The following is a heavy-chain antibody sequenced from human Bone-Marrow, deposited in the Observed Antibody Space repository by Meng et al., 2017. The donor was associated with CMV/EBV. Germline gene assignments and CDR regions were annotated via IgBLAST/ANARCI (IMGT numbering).Heavy chain of an antibody. V-gene: IGHV1-46*01. D-gene: IGHD2-15*01. J-gene: IGHJ4*02. CDR1: GYTFTSYY. Sequence: ASVKVSCKASGYTFTSYYMHWVRQAPGQGLEWMGIINPSGGSTSYAQKFQGRVTMTRDTSTSTVYMELSSLRSEDTAVYYCARDIVVVVAATPGLGYWGQGKLVNVAS. CDR2: INPSGGST. CDR3: ARDIVVVVAATPGLGY.